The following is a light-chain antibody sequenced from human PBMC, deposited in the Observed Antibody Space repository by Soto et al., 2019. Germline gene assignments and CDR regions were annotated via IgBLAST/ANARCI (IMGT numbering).Light chain of an antibody. CDR1: QSVNSN. Sequence: EIVMTQSPATLSVSPGERATLSCRASQSVNSNLAWYRQKPGQAPRLLIYGASTRATGIPARFSGSGSGTEFTLTINSLQSEDFSFYYCQQYNEWPPLTFGGGTKVEIK. V-gene: IGKV3-15*01. CDR3: QQYNEWPPLT. CDR2: GAS. J-gene: IGKJ4*01.